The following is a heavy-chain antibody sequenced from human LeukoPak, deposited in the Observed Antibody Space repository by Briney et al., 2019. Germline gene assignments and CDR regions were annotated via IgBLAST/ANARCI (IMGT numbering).Heavy chain of an antibody. CDR2: TYYRSKWYN. V-gene: IGHV6-1*01. D-gene: IGHD6-19*01. Sequence: KTSQTLSLTCAISGDSVSSNSAAWNWIRQSPSRGLEWLGRTYYRSKWYNDYAVSVKSRITINPDTSKNQFSLQLNSVTPEDTAVYYCARDLGGRMWYSSGWHEFDYWGQGTLVTVSS. CDR3: ARDLGGRMWYSSGWHEFDY. CDR1: GDSVSSNSAA. J-gene: IGHJ4*02.